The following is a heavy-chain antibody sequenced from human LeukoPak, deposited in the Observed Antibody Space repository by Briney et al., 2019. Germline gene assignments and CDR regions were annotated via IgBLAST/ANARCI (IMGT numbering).Heavy chain of an antibody. CDR3: ARDAPGDYDILTGYHGAFDI. CDR1: GGSVSSGSYY. D-gene: IGHD3-9*01. CDR2: IYHSGST. Sequence: SETLSLTCTVSGGSVSSGSYYWSWVRQPPGKGLEWIGEIYHSGSTNYNPSLKSRVTISVDKSKNQFSLKPSSVTAADTAVYYCARDAPGDYDILTGYHGAFDIWGQGTMVTVSS. V-gene: IGHV4-39*07. J-gene: IGHJ3*02.